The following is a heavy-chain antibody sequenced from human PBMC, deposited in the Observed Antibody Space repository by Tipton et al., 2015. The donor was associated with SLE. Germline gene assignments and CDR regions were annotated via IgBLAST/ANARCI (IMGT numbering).Heavy chain of an antibody. CDR1: GFTFSSYS. CDR3: ARDGSSSWPHCFDY. J-gene: IGHJ4*02. Sequence: SLRLSCAASGFTFSSYSMNWVRQAPGKRLEWVSYISSSSSTIYYADSVKGRFTISRDNAKNSLYLQMNSLRAEDTAVYYCARDGSSSWPHCFDYWGQGTLVTVSS. V-gene: IGHV3-48*04. CDR2: ISSSSSTI. D-gene: IGHD6-13*01.